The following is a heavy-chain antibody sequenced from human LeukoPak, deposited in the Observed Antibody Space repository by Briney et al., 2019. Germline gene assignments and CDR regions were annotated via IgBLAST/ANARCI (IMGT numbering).Heavy chain of an antibody. CDR2: FDPEDGAT. CDR1: VYTLTQLS. CDR3: ATVVLYSGYYFDY. D-gene: IGHD5-12*01. J-gene: IGHJ4*02. Sequence: ASVNVSFKLSVYTLTQLSVHWVRQAPGKGLGWRGGFDPEDGATISAQTFQGRVTMTEDTSTDTAYMELSSLRSEDTAVYYCATVVLYSGYYFDYWGQGTLVTVSS. V-gene: IGHV1-24*01.